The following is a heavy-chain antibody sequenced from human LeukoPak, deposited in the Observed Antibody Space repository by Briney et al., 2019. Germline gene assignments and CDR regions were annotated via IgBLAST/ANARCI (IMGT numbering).Heavy chain of an antibody. CDR3: ARGGAFDI. D-gene: IGHD3-16*01. CDR1: ALTLSSNY. J-gene: IGHJ3*02. V-gene: IGHV3-53*01. CDR2: IYSGGST. Sequence: GGSLRLSCAASALTLSSNYMSWVRQAPGKGLEWVSVIYSGGSTYFPDSVRGRFTISRDNSKNTLYLHMNSLVAEDTAGYYCARGGAFDIWGQGTVVTVSS.